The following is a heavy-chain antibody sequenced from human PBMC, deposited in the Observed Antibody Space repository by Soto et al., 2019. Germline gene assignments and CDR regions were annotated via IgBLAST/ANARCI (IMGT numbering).Heavy chain of an antibody. D-gene: IGHD1-1*01. CDR2: IAYDGRNK. J-gene: IGHJ4*02. CDR1: GFTFSSYA. CDR3: ARELERVFDY. Sequence: QVQLVESGGGVVQPGRSLRLSCAASGFTFSSYAMHWVRQAPGKGLEWVAVIAYDGRNKYYADSVKGRFTISRDNSKNTLYLQMNSLGIEDTSVYYFARELERVFDYWGQGTLVTVSS. V-gene: IGHV3-30*04.